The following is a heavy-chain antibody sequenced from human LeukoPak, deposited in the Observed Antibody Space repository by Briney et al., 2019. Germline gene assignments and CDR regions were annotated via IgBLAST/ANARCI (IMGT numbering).Heavy chain of an antibody. CDR3: ARSYYYDSSGYYGNYYYMDV. Sequence: GGSLRLSCAASGFTFSSYWMHWVRQAPGKGLVWVSRINSDGSSTSYADSVKGRFTISRDNAKNTLYLQMNSLRAEDTAVYYCARSYYYDSSGYYGNYYYMDVWGKGTTVTVSS. V-gene: IGHV3-74*01. D-gene: IGHD3-22*01. CDR2: INSDGSST. CDR1: GFTFSSYW. J-gene: IGHJ6*03.